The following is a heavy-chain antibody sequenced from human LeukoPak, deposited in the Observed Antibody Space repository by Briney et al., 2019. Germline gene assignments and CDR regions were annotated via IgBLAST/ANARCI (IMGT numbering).Heavy chain of an antibody. CDR2: ISSRGTTI. V-gene: IGHV3-48*03. CDR1: GFTFSNYE. J-gene: IGHJ3*02. D-gene: IGHD1-7*01. CDR3: ARGGLCNWNYLGAFDI. Sequence: TGGSLRLSYAASGFTFSNYEVNWVRQAPGKGLEWVSYISSRGTTIYYPDSVKGRFTISRDNAKNSLYLQMNSLRAEDTAVYYCARGGLCNWNYLGAFDIWGQGTMVTVSS.